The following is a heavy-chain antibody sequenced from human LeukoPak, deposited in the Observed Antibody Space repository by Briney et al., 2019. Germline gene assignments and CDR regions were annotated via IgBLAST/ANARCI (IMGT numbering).Heavy chain of an antibody. Sequence: GSLRLSCAASGFTFSSYWMSWIRQPAGKGLEWIGRIYTSGSTNYNPSLKSRVTISVDTSKNQFSLKLSSVTAADTAVYYCAREVFYGSGSSRYYFDYWGQGTLVTVSS. CDR3: AREVFYGSGSSRYYFDY. CDR2: IYTSGST. V-gene: IGHV4-4*07. D-gene: IGHD3-10*01. CDR1: GFTFSSYW. J-gene: IGHJ4*02.